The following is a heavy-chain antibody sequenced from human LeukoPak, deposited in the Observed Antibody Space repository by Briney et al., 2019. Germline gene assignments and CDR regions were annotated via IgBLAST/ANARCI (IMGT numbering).Heavy chain of an antibody. CDR2: ISAYNGNT. J-gene: IGHJ4*02. Sequence: ASVKVSCKASGYTFTSYGISWVRQAPGQGLEWMGWISAYNGNTNYAQKLQGRVTMTTDTSTGTAYMELRSLRPDDTAVYYCARGQLWLYDDYWGQGTLVTVSS. CDR1: GYTFTSYG. D-gene: IGHD5-18*01. V-gene: IGHV1-18*01. CDR3: ARGQLWLYDDY.